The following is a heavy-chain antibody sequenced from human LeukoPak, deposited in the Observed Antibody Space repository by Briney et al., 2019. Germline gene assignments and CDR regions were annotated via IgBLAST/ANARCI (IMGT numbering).Heavy chain of an antibody. J-gene: IGHJ4*02. CDR2: INNSGST. CDR3: ARLRLVYCSGGSCDYYFDY. V-gene: IGHV4-59*08. Sequence: PSETLSLTCTVSGDSISSYSWSWIRQPPGKGLEWVAYINNSGSTNYNPSLKSRVTISVDTSKNKFSLKLSSVTAADTAVYSCARLRLVYCSGGSCDYYFDYWGQGTLVTVSS. CDR1: GDSISSYS. D-gene: IGHD2-15*01.